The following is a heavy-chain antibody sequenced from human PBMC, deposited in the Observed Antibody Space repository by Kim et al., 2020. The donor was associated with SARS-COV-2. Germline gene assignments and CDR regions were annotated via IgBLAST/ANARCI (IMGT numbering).Heavy chain of an antibody. V-gene: IGHV3-43*02. CDR1: GLTFDHSA. D-gene: IGHD6-19*01. Sequence: GGSLRLSCAASGLTFDHSAMHWVRQAPGKGLEWVSLISGNGETKYYADSVEGRFTISIDNSKNSLYLQMNSLRTEDTALYYCVRASGWLPRSWGQGTLVTVSS. CDR2: ISGNGETK. J-gene: IGHJ5*02. CDR3: VRASGWLPRS.